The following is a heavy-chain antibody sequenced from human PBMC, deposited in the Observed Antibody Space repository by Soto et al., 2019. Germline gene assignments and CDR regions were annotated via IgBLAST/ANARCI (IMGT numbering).Heavy chain of an antibody. CDR1: GGAFSSYA. CDR3: AREPIYCSGGSCYFDY. Sequence: SVKVSFKASGGAFSSYAISWVRQAPGQGLEWMGGIIPIFGTANYAQKIQGRVTITADESTSTAYMELSSLRSEDTAVYYCAREPIYCSGGSCYFDYWGQGTLVTVSS. CDR2: IIPIFGTA. D-gene: IGHD2-15*01. V-gene: IGHV1-69*13. J-gene: IGHJ4*02.